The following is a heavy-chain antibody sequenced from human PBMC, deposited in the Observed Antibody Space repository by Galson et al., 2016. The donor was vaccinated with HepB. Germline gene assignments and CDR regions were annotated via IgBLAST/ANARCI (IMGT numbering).Heavy chain of an antibody. CDR3: AKDSGGDAYYFDH. J-gene: IGHJ4*02. V-gene: IGHV3-23*01. CDR2: IVGRGVST. D-gene: IGHD2-21*02. CDR1: GFTVSSYY. Sequence: SLRLSCAASGFTVSSYYMSWVRQAPGKGLEWVSVIVGRGVSTYYTDSVKGRFTISRDNSKNTLYLQMNSLRAEDTAVYFCAKDSGGDAYYFDHWGQGTLVTVSS.